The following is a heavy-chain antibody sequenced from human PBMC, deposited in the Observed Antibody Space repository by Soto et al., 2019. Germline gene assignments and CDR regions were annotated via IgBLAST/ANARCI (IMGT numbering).Heavy chain of an antibody. D-gene: IGHD3-22*01. CDR2: NSGSGGST. Sequence: GSLRLSCAASGFTFSSYAMSWVRQAPGKGLEWVSTNSGSGGSTYYADSVKGRFTSSRDNSKNTLYLQMNSLRAEDTAVYYCAKESNYYDSSGLPTYFDFWGQGTLVTVPS. V-gene: IGHV3-23*01. J-gene: IGHJ4*02. CDR1: GFTFSSYA. CDR3: AKESNYYDSSGLPTYFDF.